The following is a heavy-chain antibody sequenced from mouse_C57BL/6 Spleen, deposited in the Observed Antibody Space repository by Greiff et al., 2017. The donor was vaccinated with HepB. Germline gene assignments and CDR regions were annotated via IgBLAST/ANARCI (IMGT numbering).Heavy chain of an antibody. D-gene: IGHD1-1*01. CDR3: ARPSLYYGSPFAY. V-gene: IGHV1-26*01. CDR2: INPNNGGT. J-gene: IGHJ3*01. Sequence: EVQLQQSGPELVKPGASVKISCKASGYTFTDYYMNWVKQSHGKSLEWIGDINPNNGGTSYNQKFKGKATLTVDKSSSTAYMELRSLTSEDSAVYYCARPSLYYGSPFAYWGQGTLVTVSA. CDR1: GYTFTDYY.